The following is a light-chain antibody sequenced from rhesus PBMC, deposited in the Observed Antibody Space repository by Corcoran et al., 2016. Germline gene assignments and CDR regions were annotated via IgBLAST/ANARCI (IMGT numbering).Light chain of an antibody. Sequence: IVMTQSPATLALSPGERATLSCRASQSVSSHLAWYQQKPGQAPSLLISGASTRATGIPDRFSGSGSGTDFTLTISSLEPEDVGVYFCLQSSNWPRTFGQGTKVEIK. CDR1: QSVSSH. CDR2: GAS. CDR3: LQSSNWPRT. J-gene: IGKJ1*01. V-gene: IGKV3-24*04.